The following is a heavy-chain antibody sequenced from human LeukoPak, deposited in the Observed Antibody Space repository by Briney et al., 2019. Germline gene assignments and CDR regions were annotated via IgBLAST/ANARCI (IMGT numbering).Heavy chain of an antibody. CDR1: GGSISSYY. V-gene: IGHV4-59*08. D-gene: IGHD2/OR15-2a*01. CDR3: ARGIVLPSFRFDP. J-gene: IGHJ5*02. Sequence: SQTLSLTCSVSGGSISSYYWSWIRESPGKGLEWIGYIYYSGRTYYSESFKSRVIISIDTFKSQFSLSFSSVTAADTALYYFARGIVLPSFRFDPWGQPTLATVSS. CDR2: IYYSGRT.